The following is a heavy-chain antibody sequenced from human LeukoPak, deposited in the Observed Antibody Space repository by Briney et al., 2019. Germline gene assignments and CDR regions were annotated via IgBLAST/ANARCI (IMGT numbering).Heavy chain of an antibody. Sequence: GGSLRLSCAASGFTFSSYWMHWVRQAPGKGLVWVSRINSDGSSTSYADSVKGRFTISRDNAKNTLYLQLNSLTAEDTAVYYCARDHEWGRAYFDYWGQGTLVTVSS. D-gene: IGHD1-26*01. CDR2: INSDGSST. J-gene: IGHJ4*02. V-gene: IGHV3-74*01. CDR1: GFTFSSYW. CDR3: ARDHEWGRAYFDY.